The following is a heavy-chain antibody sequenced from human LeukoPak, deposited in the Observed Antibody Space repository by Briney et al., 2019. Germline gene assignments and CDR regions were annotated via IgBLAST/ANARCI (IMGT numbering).Heavy chain of an antibody. CDR3: ARARNDAFDI. CDR2: IYTSGST. Sequence: PSETLSLTCTVSGGSISSSNYYWSWIRQPAGKGLEWIGRIYTSGSTNYNPSLKSRVTMSVDTSKNQFSLKLSSVTAADTAVYYCARARNDAFDIWGQGTMVTVSS. V-gene: IGHV4-61*02. J-gene: IGHJ3*02. CDR1: GGSISSSNYY.